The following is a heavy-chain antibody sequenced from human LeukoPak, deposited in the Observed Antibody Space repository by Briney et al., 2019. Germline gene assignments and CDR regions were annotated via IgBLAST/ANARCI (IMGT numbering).Heavy chain of an antibody. V-gene: IGHV3-48*03. D-gene: IGHD3-22*01. Sequence: GGSLRLSCAASGFTFSSYEMNWVSQAPGKGLEWVSYISSSGSTIYYADSVKGRFTISRDNAKNSLYLQMNSLRADDTAVYYCARGSNFYDSSGYYHPFDYWGQGTLVTVSS. J-gene: IGHJ4*02. CDR3: ARGSNFYDSSGYYHPFDY. CDR2: ISSSGSTI. CDR1: GFTFSSYE.